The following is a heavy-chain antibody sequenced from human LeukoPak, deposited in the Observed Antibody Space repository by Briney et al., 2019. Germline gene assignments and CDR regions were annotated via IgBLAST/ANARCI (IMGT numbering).Heavy chain of an antibody. D-gene: IGHD6-13*01. CDR1: GYTFTVYY. J-gene: IGHJ4*02. CDR3: ARNPGSIAAAGEADY. V-gene: IGHV1-2*02. Sequence: VASVKVSCKASGYTFTVYYMHWVRQAPGQGREWMGWINPNSGGTNYAQEFQGRVTMTRDTSISTAYMELSRLRSDDTAVYYCARNPGSIAAAGEADYWGQGTLVTVSS. CDR2: INPNSGGT.